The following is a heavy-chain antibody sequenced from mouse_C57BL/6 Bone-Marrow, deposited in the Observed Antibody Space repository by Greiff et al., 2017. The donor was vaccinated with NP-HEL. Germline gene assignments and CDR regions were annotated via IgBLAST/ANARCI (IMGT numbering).Heavy chain of an antibody. Sequence: EVKLEESGEGLVKPGGSLKLSCAASGFTFSSYAMSWVRQTPEKRLEWVAYISSGGDYIYYADNVKGRFTISRDNARNTLYLQMSSLKSEDTAMYYCTRRRSYYAMDYWGQGTSVTVSS. J-gene: IGHJ4*01. CDR3: TRRRSYYAMDY. V-gene: IGHV5-9-1*02. CDR1: GFTFSSYA. CDR2: ISSGGDYI.